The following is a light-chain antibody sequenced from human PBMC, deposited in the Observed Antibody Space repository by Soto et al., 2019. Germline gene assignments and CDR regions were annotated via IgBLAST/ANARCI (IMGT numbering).Light chain of an antibody. CDR1: QTISSW. V-gene: IGKV1-5*03. CDR3: QQYGSSGT. J-gene: IGKJ1*01. CDR2: KAS. Sequence: DIQMTQSPSTLSGSVGDIVTITFRASQTISSWLAWYQQKPGKAPKLLIYKASTLKSGVPSRFSGSGSGTDFTLTISRLEPEDFAVYYCQQYGSSGTFGQGTKVDIK.